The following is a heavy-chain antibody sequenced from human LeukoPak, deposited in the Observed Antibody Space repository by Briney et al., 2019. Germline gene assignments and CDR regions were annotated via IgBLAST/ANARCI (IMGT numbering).Heavy chain of an antibody. Sequence: PSETLSLTCTVFGGSVSSSSYYWGWIRQPPGKGLEWIGSIYYSGSTYYNPSLKSRVTISVDTSKNQFSLKASSVTAADTAVYYCARENNRRYDYWGQGTLVTVSS. V-gene: IGHV4-39*07. CDR3: ARENNRRYDY. D-gene: IGHD1-14*01. CDR2: IYYSGST. CDR1: GGSVSSSSYY. J-gene: IGHJ4*02.